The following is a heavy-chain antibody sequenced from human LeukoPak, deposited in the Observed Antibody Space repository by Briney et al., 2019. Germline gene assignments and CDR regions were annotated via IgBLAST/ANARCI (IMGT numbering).Heavy chain of an antibody. D-gene: IGHD4-17*01. CDR1: GFTFNSFG. CDR2: ISYDGSNK. CDR3: AKEIYGDPTGGRFQH. V-gene: IGHV3-30*18. Sequence: GGSLRLSCATSGFTFNSFGMHWARQAPGKGLEWVAFISYDGSNKDYADSVKGRFTISRDNSKNTLFLQMNSLRAEDTAVFYCAKEIYGDPTGGRFQHWGQGTLVTVSS. J-gene: IGHJ1*01.